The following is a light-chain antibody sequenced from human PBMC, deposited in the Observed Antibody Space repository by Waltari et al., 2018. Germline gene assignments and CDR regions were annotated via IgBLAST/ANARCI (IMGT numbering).Light chain of an antibody. V-gene: IGLV3-21*02. CDR1: NIRSKS. CDR3: QVWDTTSDHVV. J-gene: IGLJ2*01. Sequence: SYVLTQPPSLSVAPGQTARSTCGGNNIRSKSVHWYHQKPCQAPVLVAQDDSDRPSGIPERFSGSNSGITATLTISRVDPGDEADYYCQVWDTTSDHVVFGGGTKLTVL. CDR2: DDS.